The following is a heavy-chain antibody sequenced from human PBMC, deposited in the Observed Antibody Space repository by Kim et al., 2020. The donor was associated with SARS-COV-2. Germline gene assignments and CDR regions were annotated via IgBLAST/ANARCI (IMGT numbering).Heavy chain of an antibody. D-gene: IGHD7-27*01. V-gene: IGHV4-39*01. Sequence: NPSLKTRVTMSVDPSKNQFSRKLSSGTAADTAVYYCARRVQVTGDGMDVWGQGTTVTVSS. CDR3: ARRVQVTGDGMDV. J-gene: IGHJ6*02.